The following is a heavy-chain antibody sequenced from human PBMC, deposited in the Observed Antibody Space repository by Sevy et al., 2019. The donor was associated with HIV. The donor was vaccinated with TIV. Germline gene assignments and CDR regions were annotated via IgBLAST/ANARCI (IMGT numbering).Heavy chain of an antibody. D-gene: IGHD3-10*01. CDR1: GFTFSDYQ. CDR3: APGSLS. Sequence: LSLTCAASGFTFSDYQMNWVRQAPGKGLEWVSYISTSGDTIYYADSVEGRFTISRDNAKNSLYLQMSSLRVEDTAIYYCAPGSLSWGQGTLVTVSS. V-gene: IGHV3-48*03. J-gene: IGHJ5*02. CDR2: ISTSGDTI.